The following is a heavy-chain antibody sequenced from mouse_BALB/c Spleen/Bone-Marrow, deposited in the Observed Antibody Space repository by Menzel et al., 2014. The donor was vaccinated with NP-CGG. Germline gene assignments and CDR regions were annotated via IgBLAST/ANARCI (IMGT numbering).Heavy chain of an antibody. Sequence: EVKLVESGGGLVQPGGSRKLSCAAPGFTFSGFGMHWVRQAPEKGLEWVAYISSGSSTIFYADTVKGRFTISRDNPKNTLFLQMTSLRSEDTAMYYCTRGGNWEDFDYWGQGTTLTVSS. J-gene: IGHJ2*01. CDR1: GFTFSGFG. CDR2: ISSGSSTI. V-gene: IGHV5-17*02. D-gene: IGHD4-1*01. CDR3: TRGGNWEDFDY.